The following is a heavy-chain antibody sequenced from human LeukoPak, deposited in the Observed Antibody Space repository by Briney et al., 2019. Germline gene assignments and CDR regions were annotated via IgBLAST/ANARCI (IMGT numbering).Heavy chain of an antibody. V-gene: IGHV3-48*03. CDR1: GFTFSSYE. Sequence: PGGSLRLSCAASGFTFSSYEMNWVRQAPGKGLEWVSYISSSGSTIYYADSVKGRFTISGDNAKNSLYLQMNSLRAEDTAVYYCARVFAPEWYFDYWGQGTLVTVSS. D-gene: IGHD3-3*01. CDR2: ISSSGSTI. CDR3: ARVFAPEWYFDY. J-gene: IGHJ4*02.